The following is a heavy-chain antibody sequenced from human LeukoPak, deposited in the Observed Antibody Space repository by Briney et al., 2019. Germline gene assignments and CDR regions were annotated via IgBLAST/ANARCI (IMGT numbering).Heavy chain of an antibody. J-gene: IGHJ4*02. V-gene: IGHV4-34*01. D-gene: IGHD4-17*01. CDR2: INHSGSA. CDR1: GGSFSGYY. CDR3: ARGQGTVTTH. Sequence: SETLSHTCAVSGGSFSGYYWTWIRQPPGKGLEWIGEINHSGSANYNPSLKSRVTISLDTSKNQFSLKLSSVTAADTAVHYCARGQGTVTTHWGQGTLVTVSS.